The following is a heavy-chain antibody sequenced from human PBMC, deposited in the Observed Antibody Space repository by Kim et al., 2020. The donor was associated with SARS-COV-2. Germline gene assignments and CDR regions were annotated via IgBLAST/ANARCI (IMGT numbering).Heavy chain of an antibody. CDR3: ASWPKGSSTSWRGMDV. V-gene: IGHV1-46*01. Sequence: RFQGRVTMTRDTSTSTVYMELSSLRSEDTAVYYCASWPKGSSTSWRGMDVWGQGTTVTVSS. J-gene: IGHJ6*02. D-gene: IGHD2-2*01.